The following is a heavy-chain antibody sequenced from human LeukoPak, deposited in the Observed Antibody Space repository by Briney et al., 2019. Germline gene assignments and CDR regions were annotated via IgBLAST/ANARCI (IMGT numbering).Heavy chain of an antibody. Sequence: MTSETLSLTCTVSGGSISSSSYSWGWIRQPPGKGLEWIGSIYYSGNSYYNPSLKSRVTISVDTSKNQFSLRLSSVTAADTAVYYCARVPVNIWENWFDPWGQGTLVTVSS. V-gene: IGHV4-39*07. CDR2: IYYSGNS. J-gene: IGHJ5*02. CDR3: ARVPVNIWENWFDP. D-gene: IGHD1-26*01. CDR1: GGSISSSSYS.